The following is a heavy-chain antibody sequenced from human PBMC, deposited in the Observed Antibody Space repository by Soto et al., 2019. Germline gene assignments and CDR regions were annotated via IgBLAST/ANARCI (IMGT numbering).Heavy chain of an antibody. V-gene: IGHV3-9*01. CDR2: ISWNSGSI. J-gene: IGHJ4*02. D-gene: IGHD3-16*02. Sequence: GGSLRLSCAASGFTFDDYAMHWVRQAPGKGLEWVSGISWNSGSIGYADSVKGRFTISRDNAKNSLYLQMNSLRAEDTALYYCAKDTRMWELSQPYFDYWGQGTLVTVSS. CDR3: AKDTRMWELSQPYFDY. CDR1: GFTFDDYA.